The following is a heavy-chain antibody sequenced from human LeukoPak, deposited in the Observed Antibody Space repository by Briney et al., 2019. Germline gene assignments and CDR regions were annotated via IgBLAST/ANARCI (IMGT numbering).Heavy chain of an antibody. D-gene: IGHD3-10*01. CDR1: GYIFTNYW. V-gene: IGHV5-51*01. CDR3: ARQSRDGSKTRGYYFDY. Sequence: GESLKISCQVSGYIFTNYWIGWVRPMPGKGLESMGIIYPADSDTTYSPSFQGQVTISADKSISTVYLQWSSLKASDTAMYYRARQSRDGSKTRGYYFDYWGPGTQVTVSS. CDR2: IYPADSDT. J-gene: IGHJ4*02.